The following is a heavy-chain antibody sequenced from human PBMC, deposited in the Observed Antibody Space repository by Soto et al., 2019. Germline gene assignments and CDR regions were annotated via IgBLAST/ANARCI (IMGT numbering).Heavy chain of an antibody. CDR1: GDSVSSGGNY. Sequence: SETLSLTCTVSGDSVSSGGNYWSWIRQPPGKGLEWIGEINHSGSTNYNPSLKSRVTISVDTSKNQFSLKLSSVTAADTAVYYCARVPGGSYSVVFDYWGQGTLVTVSS. CDR3: ARVPGGSYSVVFDY. V-gene: IGHV4-61*08. CDR2: INHSGST. J-gene: IGHJ4*02. D-gene: IGHD1-26*01.